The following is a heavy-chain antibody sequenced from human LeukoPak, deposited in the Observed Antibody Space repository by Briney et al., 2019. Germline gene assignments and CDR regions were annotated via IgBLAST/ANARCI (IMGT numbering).Heavy chain of an antibody. Sequence: AGGSLRLSCAASGFTFSSYEMNWVRQAPGKGLEWVSYISSSGSTIYYADSVKGRFTISRDNAKNSLYLQMNSLRAEDTAVYYCARVPRFSSGWYRYYYYMDVWGKGTTVTVSS. D-gene: IGHD6-19*01. J-gene: IGHJ6*03. CDR1: GFTFSSYE. V-gene: IGHV3-48*03. CDR2: ISSSGSTI. CDR3: ARVPRFSSGWYRYYYYMDV.